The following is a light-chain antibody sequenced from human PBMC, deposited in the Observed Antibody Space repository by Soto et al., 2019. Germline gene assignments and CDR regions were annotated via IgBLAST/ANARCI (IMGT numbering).Light chain of an antibody. Sequence: DIQMTQSPSTLSASVGDRVTITCRASRSISIWLAWYQQKAGEAPKLLIYKASSLETGVPSRFRGSGSGTEFTLTISSLQPDDFATYYCQQYNSYSWTFGQGTKVEIK. CDR3: QQYNSYSWT. CDR2: KAS. V-gene: IGKV1-5*03. CDR1: RSISIW. J-gene: IGKJ1*01.